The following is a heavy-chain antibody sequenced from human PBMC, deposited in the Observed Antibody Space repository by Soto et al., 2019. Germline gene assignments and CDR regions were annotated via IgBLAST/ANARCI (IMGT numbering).Heavy chain of an antibody. CDR1: GYTFTGYY. J-gene: IGHJ6*02. CDR2: INPNSGDT. V-gene: IGHV1-2*02. Sequence: VASVKVSCKASGYTFTGYYVHWVRQAPGQGLEWMGWINPNSGDTYLAQRFQGRVTMNRDTSIGTAYMELRGLTSDDTAEYYCAKGGAIVAAGTRVYLYNAMDVWGQGTTVTVPS. D-gene: IGHD1-26*01. CDR3: AKGGAIVAAGTRVYLYNAMDV.